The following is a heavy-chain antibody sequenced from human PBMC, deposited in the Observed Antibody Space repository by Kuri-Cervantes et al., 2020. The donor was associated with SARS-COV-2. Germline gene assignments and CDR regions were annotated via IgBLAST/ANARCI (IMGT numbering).Heavy chain of an antibody. CDR2: IWYDGSNN. CDR1: GFTFSSYG. CDR3: ARDRNYATQNWYFDL. V-gene: IGHV3-33*08. Sequence: GESLKISCAASGFTFSSYGMHWVRQAPGKGLEWVAVIWYDGSNNDYADSVKGRFTISRDNSKNMVYLQMNSLRVEDTAVYFCARDRNYATQNWYFDLWGRGTLVTVSS. D-gene: IGHD2-2*01. J-gene: IGHJ2*01.